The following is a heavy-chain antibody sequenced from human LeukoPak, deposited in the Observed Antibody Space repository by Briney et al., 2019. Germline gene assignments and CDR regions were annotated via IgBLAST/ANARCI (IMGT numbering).Heavy chain of an antibody. Sequence: PSETLALTCTVSGGSISSYYWSWIRQPPGEGLQWIGNIYYSGSTYYNPSLKSRVTISLDTSKNRFSLKLTSVTAADTAVYYCARVVVVTALIDYWGQGTLVTVSS. CDR2: IYYSGST. CDR3: ARVVVVTALIDY. V-gene: IGHV4-59*12. J-gene: IGHJ4*02. D-gene: IGHD2-21*02. CDR1: GGSISSYY.